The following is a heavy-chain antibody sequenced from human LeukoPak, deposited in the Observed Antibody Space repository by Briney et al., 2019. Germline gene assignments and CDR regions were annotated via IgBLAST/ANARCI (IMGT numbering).Heavy chain of an antibody. D-gene: IGHD2-8*01. CDR1: GYTFTGYY. Sequence: ASVKVSCKASGYTFTGYYIHWVRQAPGQGLEWMGWIDSNTCGTNYAQKFQGRVTMTRDTSISTAYMELSGLTSDDTAVYYCARDANAAFDPWGQGTLVTVSS. CDR3: ARDANAAFDP. V-gene: IGHV1-2*02. J-gene: IGHJ5*02. CDR2: IDSNTCGT.